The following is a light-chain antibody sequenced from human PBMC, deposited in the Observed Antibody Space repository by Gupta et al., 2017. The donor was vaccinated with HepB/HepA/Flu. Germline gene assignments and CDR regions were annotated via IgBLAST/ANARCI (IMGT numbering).Light chain of an antibody. J-gene: IGKJ3*01. V-gene: IGKV3-15*01. Sequence: EIVMTQSPATLSVSPGERVTLSCRASQSVGTNLAWYQQKPGQAPRLLIYGTSTRATGIPARFSGSGSETEFTLTSSNLQSEHFAVYYCQQYNNWPFTFGPGTKVDIK. CDR1: QSVGTN. CDR2: GTS. CDR3: QQYNNWPFT.